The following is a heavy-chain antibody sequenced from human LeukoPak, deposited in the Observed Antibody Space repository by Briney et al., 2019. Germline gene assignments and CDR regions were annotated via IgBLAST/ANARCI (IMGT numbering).Heavy chain of an antibody. J-gene: IGHJ4*02. V-gene: IGHV3-30*02. CDR3: AKWRDYYGSGSYFQS. D-gene: IGHD3-10*01. CDR1: GSTFSTHG. Sequence: GGSLRLSCAASGSTFSTHGMHWVRQAPGKGLEWVAFIRYDGINKYYADSVKGRFTISRDNSKNRLDLHMNSLRPEDTAMYYCAKWRDYYGSGSYFQSWGQGTLVTVSS. CDR2: IRYDGINK.